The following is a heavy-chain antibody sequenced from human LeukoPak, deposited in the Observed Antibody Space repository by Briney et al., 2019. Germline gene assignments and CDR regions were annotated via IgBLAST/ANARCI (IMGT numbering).Heavy chain of an antibody. D-gene: IGHD3-22*01. V-gene: IGHV4-4*07. CDR2: IYTSGST. CDR3: AKGHADSSGYYYFDS. Sequence: SETLSLTCTVSGGSISSYYWNWIRQPAGKGLEWIGRIYTSGSTNYNPSLKSRVTMSVDTSKSQFSLKLSSVTAADTAVYYCAKGHADSSGYYYFDSWGQGTLVTVSS. J-gene: IGHJ4*02. CDR1: GGSISSYY.